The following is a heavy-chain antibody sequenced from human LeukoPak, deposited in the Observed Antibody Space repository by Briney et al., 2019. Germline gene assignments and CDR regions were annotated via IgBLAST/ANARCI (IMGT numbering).Heavy chain of an antibody. CDR1: GGSISTFY. J-gene: IGHJ5*02. CDR3: AREGGDPRWLDP. CDR2: INNSGST. V-gene: IGHV4-4*07. D-gene: IGHD6-25*01. Sequence: SETLSLTCTVSGGSISTFYWTWIRQPAGKGLEWIGRINNSGSTNYNPSLMSRVSMSVDRSKNQFSVTLSSVTAADTAVYFCAREGGDPRWLDPWGQGTLVTVSS.